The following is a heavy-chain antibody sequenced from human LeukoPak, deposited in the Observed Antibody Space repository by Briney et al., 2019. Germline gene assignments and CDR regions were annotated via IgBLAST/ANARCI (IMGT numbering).Heavy chain of an antibody. V-gene: IGHV7-4-1*02. D-gene: IGHD3-3*01. CDR2: INTNTGNP. J-gene: IGHJ6*02. CDR3: ARHLYDFWSGSAVYFSYGMDV. CDR1: GYTFTSYA. Sequence: ASVKVSCKASGYTFTSYAMNWVRQAPGQGLEWMGWINTNTGNPTYAQGFTGQFVFSLDTSVSTAYLQISSLKAEDTAVYYCARHLYDFWSGSAVYFSYGMDVWGQGTTVTVSS.